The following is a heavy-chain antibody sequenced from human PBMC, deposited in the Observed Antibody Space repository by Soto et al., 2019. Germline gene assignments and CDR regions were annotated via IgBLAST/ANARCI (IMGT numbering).Heavy chain of an antibody. J-gene: IGHJ6*02. Sequence: KASETLSLTCAVSGGSISSGGYSWSWIRQPPGKGLEWIGYIYHSGSTYYNPSLKSRVTISVDRSKNQFSLKLSSVTAADTAVYYCARGPPYCGGDCQSPTNYYYYYGMDVWGQGTTVTVSS. V-gene: IGHV4-30-2*01. CDR2: IYHSGST. D-gene: IGHD2-21*02. CDR3: ARGPPYCGGDCQSPTNYYYYYGMDV. CDR1: GGSISSGGYS.